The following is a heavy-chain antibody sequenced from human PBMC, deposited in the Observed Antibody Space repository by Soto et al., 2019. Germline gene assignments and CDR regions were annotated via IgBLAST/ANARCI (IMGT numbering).Heavy chain of an antibody. Sequence: PGGSLRLSCSASGFTFSTYAMHWVRQAPGKGLEYVSAISSNGISTYYADSVKGRFTISRDNSKNTLYLQMSSLRTEDTAVYYCVNVPYYDFWTRNWFAPWGQGTLVTVSS. CDR3: VNVPYYDFWTRNWFAP. D-gene: IGHD3-3*01. CDR1: GFTFSTYA. CDR2: ISSNGIST. V-gene: IGHV3-64D*08. J-gene: IGHJ5*02.